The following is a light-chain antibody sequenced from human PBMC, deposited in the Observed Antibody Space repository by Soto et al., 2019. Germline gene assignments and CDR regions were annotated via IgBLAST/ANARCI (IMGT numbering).Light chain of an antibody. J-gene: IGKJ4*01. CDR2: DAS. CDR1: QSISSY. CDR3: QQRSNWPPS. V-gene: IGKV3-11*01. Sequence: EIVLTQSPATLSLSPGERATLSCRASQSISSYLAWYQQKPGQAPRLLIYDASNRATGIPARFSGGGTGTDFTLTISSLEPEDFAVYYCQQRSNWPPSFGGGTKGEIK.